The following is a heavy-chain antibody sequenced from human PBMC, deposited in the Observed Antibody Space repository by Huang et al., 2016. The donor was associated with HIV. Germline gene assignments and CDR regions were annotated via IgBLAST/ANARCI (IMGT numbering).Heavy chain of an antibody. D-gene: IGHD3-22*01. Sequence: QVQLVQSGGEVKKPGASVKVSCKASDYTFTSYGISWVRQAPGQGLEWMGWISTNNGDKNYAQNFQGRVTMTTDTSTSTAYMELRSLRSDDTAVYYCGGSSGYWSFDYWGQGTLVTVSS. CDR1: DYTFTSYG. V-gene: IGHV1-18*04. CDR3: GGSSGYWSFDY. J-gene: IGHJ4*02. CDR2: ISTNNGDK.